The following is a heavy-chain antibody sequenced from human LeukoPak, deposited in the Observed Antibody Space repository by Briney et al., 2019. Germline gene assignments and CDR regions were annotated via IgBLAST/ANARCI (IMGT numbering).Heavy chain of an antibody. J-gene: IGHJ4*02. CDR3: ARGGRTGFVLRPGPTEKFDY. Sequence: SETLSLTCTVSGGSISSSSYYWGWIRQPPGKGLEWIGSIYYSGSTYYNPSLKSRVTISVDTSKNQFSLKLSSVTAADTAVYYCARGGRTGFVLRPGPTEKFDYWGQGTLVTVSS. D-gene: IGHD4/OR15-4a*01. CDR1: GGSISSSSYY. CDR2: IYYSGST. V-gene: IGHV4-39*01.